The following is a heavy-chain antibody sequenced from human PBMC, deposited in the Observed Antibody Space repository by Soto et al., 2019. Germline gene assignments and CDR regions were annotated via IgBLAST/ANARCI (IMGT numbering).Heavy chain of an antibody. CDR3: AKESGGSDSSTRCGLDV. CDR1: GGSINTVGYY. J-gene: IGHJ6*02. D-gene: IGHD6-25*01. Sequence: KPSETLSLTCSVSGGSINTVGYYWTWIRQQPGKGLEWIGYIYYSGSRDYNPSLKSRLSMSLDASKNQFSLNLTSVTAADTAVYYCAKESGGSDSSTRCGLDVWGQGTTVTVSS. V-gene: IGHV4-31*03. CDR2: IYYSGSR.